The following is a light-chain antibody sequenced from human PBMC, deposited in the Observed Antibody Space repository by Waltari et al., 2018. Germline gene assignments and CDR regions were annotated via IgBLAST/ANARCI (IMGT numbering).Light chain of an antibody. CDR3: QQYVSAPPT. J-gene: IGKJ4*01. V-gene: IGKV4-1*01. CDR2: LAS. CDR1: QSLLYGSNNKNY. Sequence: DVVLTQSPDSLAVSLGERATLTCRSSQSLLYGSNNKNYLAWYQQKPGQPPRLLFYLASTRQPGVPDRVRASWSGTDFSLAVSRLQAEDVALYYCQQYVSAPPTFGGGTK.